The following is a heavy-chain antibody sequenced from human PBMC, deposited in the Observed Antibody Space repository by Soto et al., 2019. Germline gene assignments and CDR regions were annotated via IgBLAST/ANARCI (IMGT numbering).Heavy chain of an antibody. D-gene: IGHD3-16*02. CDR3: ARGEDSFFYYGLDV. Sequence: SETLSLTCPVSGGSITSSYWSWIRRPPGKGLEWIAYIYDTGISGYTPSTSYNPSLKSRVTMSVDTSKSQFSLKVTSVTAADTAVYYCARGEDSFFYYGLDVWGQGITVTVSS. CDR1: GGSITSSY. J-gene: IGHJ6*02. V-gene: IGHV4-59*01. CDR2: IYDTGISGYTPST.